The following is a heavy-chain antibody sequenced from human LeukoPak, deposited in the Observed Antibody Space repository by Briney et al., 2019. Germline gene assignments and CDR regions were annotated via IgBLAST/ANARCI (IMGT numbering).Heavy chain of an antibody. CDR2: IIPIFGTA. CDR1: GGTFSNYA. V-gene: IGHV1-69*01. CDR3: ARDSSEFRSLIPH. D-gene: IGHD2-21*01. Sequence: ASVKVPCKASGGTFSNYAISWVRQAPGQGLEWMGGIIPIFGTAKYAQKFQGRVTITADESTSTAYMELSSLRSEDTAVYYCARDSSEFRSLIPHWGQGTLVTVSS. J-gene: IGHJ1*01.